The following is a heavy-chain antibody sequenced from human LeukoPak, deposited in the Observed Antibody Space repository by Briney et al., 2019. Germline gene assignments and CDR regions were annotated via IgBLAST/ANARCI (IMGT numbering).Heavy chain of an antibody. CDR3: AKAPADY. J-gene: IGHJ4*02. CDR2: ISGSAGST. Sequence: PGGSLKLSCAASGFTFTSFAMTWVRQAPGKGLEWVSTISGSAGSTYYADSVKGRFTISRDNSKNTLYLQMNSLRAEDTAVYYCAKAPADYWGQGTLVTVSS. CDR1: GFTFTSFA. V-gene: IGHV3-23*01.